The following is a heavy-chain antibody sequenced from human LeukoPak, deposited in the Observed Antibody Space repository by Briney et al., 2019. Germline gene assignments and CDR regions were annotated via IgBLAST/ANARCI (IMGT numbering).Heavy chain of an antibody. CDR2: MNPNSGNT. D-gene: IGHD6-19*01. J-gene: IGHJ4*02. Sequence: ASVKVSCKASGYTFTSYDINWVRQATGQGLEWMGWMNPNSGNTGYAQKFQGRVTMTRNTSISTAYMKLSSLRSEDTAVYYCARGRALWSSGSVNCWGQGTLVTVSS. CDR1: GYTFTSYD. V-gene: IGHV1-8*01. CDR3: ARGRALWSSGSVNC.